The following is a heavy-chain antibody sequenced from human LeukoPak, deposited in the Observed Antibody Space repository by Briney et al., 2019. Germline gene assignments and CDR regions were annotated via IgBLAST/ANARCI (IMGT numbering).Heavy chain of an antibody. CDR2: INPSSGGT. Sequence: GASVKVSCKASGYTFTDYYMHWVRQAPGQGLEWMGGINPSSGGTNYAQKFQGRVTMTRDTSISTAYMELSRLRSDDTAVYYCARGLHYYDRSGYYVGGYDYWGQGTLVTVSS. CDR1: GYTFTDYY. D-gene: IGHD3-22*01. J-gene: IGHJ4*02. CDR3: ARGLHYYDRSGYYVGGYDY. V-gene: IGHV1-2*02.